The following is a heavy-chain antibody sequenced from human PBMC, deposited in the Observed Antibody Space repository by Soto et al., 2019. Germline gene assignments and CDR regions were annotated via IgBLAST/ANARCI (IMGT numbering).Heavy chain of an antibody. CDR1: GGTFSSYA. Sequence: QVQLVQSGAEVKKPGSSVKVSCKASGGTFSSYAISWVRQAPGQGLEWMGGIIPISGTANYAQKFQGRVTITADESTSTAYMELSSLRSEDTAVYYCARGGVATINPDYYYYGMDVWGQGTTVTVSS. CDR2: IIPISGTA. D-gene: IGHD5-12*01. V-gene: IGHV1-69*01. CDR3: ARGGVATINPDYYYYGMDV. J-gene: IGHJ6*02.